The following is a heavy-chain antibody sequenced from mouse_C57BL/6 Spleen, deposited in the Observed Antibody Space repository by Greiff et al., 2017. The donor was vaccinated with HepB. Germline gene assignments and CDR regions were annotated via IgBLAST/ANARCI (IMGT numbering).Heavy chain of an antibody. CDR3: ARDRYYGMGAMDY. CDR2: INYDGSST. V-gene: IGHV5-16*01. D-gene: IGHD1-1*01. CDR1: GFTFSDYY. J-gene: IGHJ4*01. Sequence: EVHLVESEGGLVQPGSSMKLSCTASGFTFSDYYMAWVRQVPEKGLEWVANINYDGSSTYYLDSLKSRFIISRDNAKNILYLQMSSLKSEDTATYYCARDRYYGMGAMDYWGQGTSVTVSS.